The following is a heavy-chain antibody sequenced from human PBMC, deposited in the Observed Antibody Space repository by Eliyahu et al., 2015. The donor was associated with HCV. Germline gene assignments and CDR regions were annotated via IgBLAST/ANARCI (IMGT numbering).Heavy chain of an antibody. CDR1: XGSIXXXXYY. D-gene: IGHD5-18*01. CDR2: XYYSGST. CDR3: ARLKRYIRGYSYGYDY. V-gene: IGHV4-39*07. Sequence: QLQLQESGPGLVKPSETLSLTCTVSXGSIXXXXYYWGXIRQPPGKGLEXIGSXYYSGSTYYNPSLKSRVTISVDTSKNQFSLKLSSVTAADTAVYYCARLKRYIRGYSYGYDYWGQGTLVTVSS. J-gene: IGHJ4*02.